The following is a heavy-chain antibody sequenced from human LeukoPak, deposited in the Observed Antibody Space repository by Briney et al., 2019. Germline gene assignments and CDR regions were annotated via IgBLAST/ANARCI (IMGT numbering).Heavy chain of an antibody. CDR3: ARVTNFDWLLNPAFDI. CDR1: GGSISSYY. CDR2: IYYSGST. J-gene: IGHJ3*02. D-gene: IGHD3-9*01. V-gene: IGHV4-59*01. Sequence: SETLSLTCTVSGGSISSYYWSWIRQPPGKGLEWIGYIYYSGSTNYNPSLKSRVTISVDTSKNQFSLKLSTVTAADTAVYYCARVTNFDWLLNPAFDIWGQGTMVTVSS.